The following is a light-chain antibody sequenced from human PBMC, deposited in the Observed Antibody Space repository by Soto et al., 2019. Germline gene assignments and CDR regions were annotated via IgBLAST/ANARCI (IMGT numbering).Light chain of an antibody. CDR2: EVT. J-gene: IGLJ3*02. V-gene: IGLV2-23*02. CDR1: SSDVGSHNF. CDR3: CSYAGTTTWV. Sequence: QSALTQPASVSGSPGQSITISCTGTSSDVGSHNFVSWYQQRPGKAPKLMIFEVTKRPSGVSSRCSASKSGNTASLTISGVQSEDEADYYCCSYAGTTTWVFGGGTQLTVL.